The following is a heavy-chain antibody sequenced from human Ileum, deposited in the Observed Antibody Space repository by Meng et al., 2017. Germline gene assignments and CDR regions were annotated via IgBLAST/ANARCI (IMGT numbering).Heavy chain of an antibody. CDR1: GGYISTSDW. CDR2: IHHSGST. V-gene: IGHV4-4*02. CDR3: AREWSGSYRHFDY. Sequence: VPLQGSGPGLLTPSGTLSLTCVFSGGYISTSDWRSWVRQPPGNGLEWIGEIHHSGSTNYNPSLKSRVTISVDKSKNQFSLKLNSVTAADTAVYYCAREWSGSYRHFDYWGQGTLVTVSS. D-gene: IGHD1-26*01. J-gene: IGHJ4*02.